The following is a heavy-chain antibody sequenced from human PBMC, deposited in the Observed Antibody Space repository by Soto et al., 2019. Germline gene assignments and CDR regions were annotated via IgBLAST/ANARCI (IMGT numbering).Heavy chain of an antibody. V-gene: IGHV1-18*01. CDR2: IQTDNDHA. D-gene: IGHD5-12*01. CDR3: GREGVAPYYYYGMDV. Sequence: ASVKVSCKASGYTFLKYGINWVRQAPGQGLEWMGGIQTDNDHASFAQKFEGRVTMTTDTSTRTVYMELRDLSSDDTAVYYCGREGVAPYYYYGMDVWGQGTPVTVSS. J-gene: IGHJ6*02. CDR1: GYTFLKYG.